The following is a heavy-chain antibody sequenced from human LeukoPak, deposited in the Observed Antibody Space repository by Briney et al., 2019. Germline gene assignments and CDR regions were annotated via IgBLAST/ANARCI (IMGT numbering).Heavy chain of an antibody. CDR3: ARDCIEGAIKPWGYDAFEI. V-gene: IGHV3-30*04. D-gene: IGHD1-26*01. CDR1: GFSFRNYA. Sequence: PGGSLRLSCGASGFSFRNYAMHWVRQAPGKGLEWVAVISYDGRNKFYGGSVKGRFTISRENTQNTLYLQMNSLRAEDTAVYYCARDCIEGAIKPWGYDAFEIWGQGTLVAVSP. J-gene: IGHJ3*02. CDR2: ISYDGRNK.